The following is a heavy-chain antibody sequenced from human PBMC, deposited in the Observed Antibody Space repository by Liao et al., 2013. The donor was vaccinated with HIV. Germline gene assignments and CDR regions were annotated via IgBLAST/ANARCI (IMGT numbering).Heavy chain of an antibody. Sequence: QVQLQESGPGLVKPSETLSLTCTVSGGSINYYYWSWIRQSAGKGLEWIGRIYDTGSTNYNPSLKSRVTMSVDTSKNQFSLKVTSLTAADTAVYYCVRGTDWFDPWGQGTLVTVSS. CDR2: IYDTGST. D-gene: IGHD1-1*01. V-gene: IGHV4-4*07. CDR1: GGSINYYY. CDR3: VRGTDWFDP. J-gene: IGHJ5*02.